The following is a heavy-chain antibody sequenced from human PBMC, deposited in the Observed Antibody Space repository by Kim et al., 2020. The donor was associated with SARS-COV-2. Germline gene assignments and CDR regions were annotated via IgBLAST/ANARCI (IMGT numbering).Heavy chain of an antibody. CDR3: ARADSPHSITMIFYPRKGSAVYYFDY. CDR1: GYTFTSYD. V-gene: IGHV1-8*01. Sequence: ASVKVSCKASGYTFTSYDINWVRQATGQGLEWMGWMNPNSGNAGYAQKFQGRVTMTRNTSISTAYMELSSLRSEDTPVYYCARADSPHSITMIFYPRKGSAVYYFDYWGQGTLVTVSS. CDR2: MNPNSGNA. D-gene: IGHD3-22*01. J-gene: IGHJ4*02.